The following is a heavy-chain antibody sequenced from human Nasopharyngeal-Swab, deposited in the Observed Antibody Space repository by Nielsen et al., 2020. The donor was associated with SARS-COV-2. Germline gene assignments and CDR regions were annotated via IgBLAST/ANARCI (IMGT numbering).Heavy chain of an antibody. V-gene: IGHV4-4*02. J-gene: IGHJ6*03. CDR2: IYHGGNT. CDR3: AKERQLPQYYYYYYMDV. CDR1: GGSIRSSNW. D-gene: IGHD2-2*01. Sequence: SQTLSLTCDVSGGSIRSSNWWTWVRQPPGKGLEWIGEIYHGGNTNYNPSLKSRVSISVDTSKNQFSLKLSSVTAADTAVYYCAKERQLPQYYYYYYMDVWGKGTTVTVSS.